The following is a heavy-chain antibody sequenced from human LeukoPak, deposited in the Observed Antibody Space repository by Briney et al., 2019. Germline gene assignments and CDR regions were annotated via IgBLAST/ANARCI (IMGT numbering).Heavy chain of an antibody. J-gene: IGHJ4*02. CDR1: GFTFSSYS. D-gene: IGHD6-13*01. V-gene: IGHV3-21*01. Sequence: GGSLRLSCAASGFTFSSYSMNWVRQAPGKGLEWVSSISSSSSYIYYADSVKGRFTISRDNAKNSLYLQMNSLRAEDTAVYYCARDDQLGRLSSSWTLFDYWGQGTLVTVSS. CDR2: ISSSSSYI. CDR3: ARDDQLGRLSSSWTLFDY.